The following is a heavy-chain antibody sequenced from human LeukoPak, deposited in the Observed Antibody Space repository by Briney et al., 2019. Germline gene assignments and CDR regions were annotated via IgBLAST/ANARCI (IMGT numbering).Heavy chain of an antibody. CDR3: ARGRGTDF. V-gene: IGHV3-7*01. CDR2: IKQDGSEK. Sequence: GGSLRLSCAASGFTFSSYWMSWVRQAPGKGLEWVANIKQDGSEKYYVDSVKDRFAISRDNAKNALFLQMNSLRAEDTAVYYCARGRGTDFWGQGTLVTVSS. CDR1: GFTFSSYW. J-gene: IGHJ4*02. D-gene: IGHD1-26*01.